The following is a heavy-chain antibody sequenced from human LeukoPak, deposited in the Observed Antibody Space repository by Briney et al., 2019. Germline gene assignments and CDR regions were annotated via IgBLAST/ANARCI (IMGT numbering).Heavy chain of an antibody. J-gene: IGHJ4*02. CDR2: IYYSGST. D-gene: IGHD6-13*01. CDR3: AREKAAAGFDY. CDR1: DGSISSYY. Sequence: PSETLSLTCTVSDGSISSYYWSWIRQPPGKGLEWIGYIYYSGSTNYNPSLKSRVTISVDTSKNQFSLKLSSVTAADTAVYYCAREKAAAGFDYWGQGTLVTVSS. V-gene: IGHV4-59*01.